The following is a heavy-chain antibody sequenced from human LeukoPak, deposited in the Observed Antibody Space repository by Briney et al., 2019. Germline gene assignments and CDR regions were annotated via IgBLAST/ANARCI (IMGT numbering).Heavy chain of an antibody. J-gene: IGHJ4*02. CDR2: ISYDGSNK. CDR3: ATYGGTYRDN. V-gene: IGHV3-30-3*01. D-gene: IGHD1-26*01. CDR1: GFTFSSYA. Sequence: PGGSLRLSCAASGFTFSSYAMHWVRQAPGKGLEWVAVISYDGSNKYYADSVKGRFTISRDNAKNSLYLQMNSLTADDTAVYYRATYGGTYRDNWGQGTLVTVSS.